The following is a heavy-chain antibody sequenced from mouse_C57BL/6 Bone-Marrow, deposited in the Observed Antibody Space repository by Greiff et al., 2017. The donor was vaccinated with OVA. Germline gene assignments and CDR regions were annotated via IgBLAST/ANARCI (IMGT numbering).Heavy chain of an antibody. CDR3: AREGGEREAY. J-gene: IGHJ3*01. CDR1: GYTFTSYW. V-gene: IGHV1-69*01. Sequence: QVQLQQPGAELVMPGASVKLSCKASGYTFTSYWMHWVKQRPGQGLEWIGEIDPSDSYTNYNQKFKGKSTLTVDKSSSTAYMQLSSLTSEDSAVYYCAREGGEREAYWGQGTLVTVSA. CDR2: IDPSDSYT. D-gene: IGHD3-3*01.